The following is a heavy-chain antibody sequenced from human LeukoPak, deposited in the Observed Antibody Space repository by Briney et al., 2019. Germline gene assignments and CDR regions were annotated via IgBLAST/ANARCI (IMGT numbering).Heavy chain of an antibody. CDR3: ARELWFGELFYLPR. V-gene: IGHV1-69*04. J-gene: IGHJ4*02. CDR2: IIPILGIA. D-gene: IGHD3-10*01. CDR1: GGTFSSYA. Sequence: SVKVSCKASGGTFSSYAISWVRQAPGQGLEWMGRIIPILGIANYAQKFQGRVTITADKSTSTAYMELSSLRSEDTAVYYCARELWFGELFYLPRWGQGTLVTVSS.